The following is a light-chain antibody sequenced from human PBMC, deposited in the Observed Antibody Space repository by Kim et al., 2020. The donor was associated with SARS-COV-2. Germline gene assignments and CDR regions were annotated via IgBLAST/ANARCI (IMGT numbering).Light chain of an antibody. CDR2: KAS. V-gene: IGKV1-5*03. CDR1: QSISSW. CDR3: QQYDNYSWT. Sequence: SASVGDRGTITCRASQSISSWLAWYQQKPGKAPKLLIYKASSLERGVPSRFSGSGSGTEFTLTISSLHPDDFATYYCQQYDNYSWTFGQGTKLEI. J-gene: IGKJ1*01.